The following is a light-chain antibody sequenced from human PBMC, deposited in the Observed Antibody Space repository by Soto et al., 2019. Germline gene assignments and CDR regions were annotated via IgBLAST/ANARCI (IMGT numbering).Light chain of an antibody. CDR3: CSYAGSSTFV. CDR1: SSDVGSYNL. J-gene: IGLJ2*01. V-gene: IGLV2-23*02. Sequence: QSVLTQPASVSGSPGQSITISCTGTSSDVGSYNLVSWYQQHPGKAPKLMIYEVSKRPSGVSNRFSGSKSGNTASLTISGLQAEDEAVYYCCSYAGSSTFVFGGGTKLTVL. CDR2: EVS.